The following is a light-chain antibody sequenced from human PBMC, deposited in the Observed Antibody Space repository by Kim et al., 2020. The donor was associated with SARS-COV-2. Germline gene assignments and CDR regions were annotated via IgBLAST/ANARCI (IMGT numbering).Light chain of an antibody. Sequence: SPGERAPLSCRARQRFSSGYLAWYQHKPGQAPRLLFYAASRRSNGIPERFRGSGSGPDFTLTISRLEPEDFALYYCQHYNSFPWTFGQRTKVDIK. CDR1: QRFSSGY. V-gene: IGKV3-20*01. CDR3: QHYNSFPWT. J-gene: IGKJ1*01. CDR2: AAS.